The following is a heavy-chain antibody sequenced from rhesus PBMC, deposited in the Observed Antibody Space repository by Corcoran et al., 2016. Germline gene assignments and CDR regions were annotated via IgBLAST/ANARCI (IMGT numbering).Heavy chain of an antibody. J-gene: IGHJ4*01. Sequence: EVQLVQSGAEVKRPGESLRISCKTSGYSFTGSWISWVRQMPGKGLEWMGSNYPGDSDTRYNPSFQGHVTISADKSISTTYLQWSSLKASDTATYYCAKFSSGWSGFDYWGQGVLVTVSS. V-gene: IGHV5-43*01. CDR1: GYSFTGSW. CDR2: NYPGDSDT. D-gene: IGHD6S26*01. CDR3: AKFSSGWSGFDY.